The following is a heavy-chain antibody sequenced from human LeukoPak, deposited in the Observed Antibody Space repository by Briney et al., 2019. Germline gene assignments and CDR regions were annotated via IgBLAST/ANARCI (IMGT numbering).Heavy chain of an antibody. J-gene: IGHJ6*02. D-gene: IGHD6-13*01. CDR2: VSYDGSNK. V-gene: IGHV3-30-3*01. Sequence: GGSLRLSCAASGFTFSSYAMHWVRQAPGKGLEWVAVVSYDGSNKYYADSVKGRFTISRDNSKNTLYLQMNSLRAEDAAVYYCARVQYSSNLYGMDVWGQGTTVTVSS. CDR3: ARVQYSSNLYGMDV. CDR1: GFTFSSYA.